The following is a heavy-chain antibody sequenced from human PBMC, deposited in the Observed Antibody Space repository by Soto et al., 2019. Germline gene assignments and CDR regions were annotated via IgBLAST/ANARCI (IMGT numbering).Heavy chain of an antibody. CDR3: AVAGSKYFASGSYLPYSMDV. CDR1: GFTFSSYW. Sequence: EVQVVESGGGLVQPGGSLRLSCEASGFTFSSYWMTWVRQAPGKGLEWVANIKQDGTEKYYVDSVKGRFTISRDNAKNSLYLQMTSLRAEDTAVYSCAVAGSKYFASGSYLPYSMDVWGKGTTVTVSS. CDR2: IKQDGTEK. J-gene: IGHJ6*03. V-gene: IGHV3-7*01. D-gene: IGHD3-10*01.